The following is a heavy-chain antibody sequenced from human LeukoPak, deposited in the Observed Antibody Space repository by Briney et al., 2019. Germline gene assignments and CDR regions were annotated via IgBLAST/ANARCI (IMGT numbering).Heavy chain of an antibody. CDR3: ARDVGAVDY. Sequence: GSLRLSCAASGFTFSNFWMSWVRQAPGKGLEWVTNIKQDGSEKYYVDSVKGRFTISRDNAKNSLYLQMNSLRAEDTAVYYCARDVGAVDYWGQGTLVTVSS. CDR1: GFTFSNFW. V-gene: IGHV3-7*01. D-gene: IGHD1-26*01. CDR2: IKQDGSEK. J-gene: IGHJ4*02.